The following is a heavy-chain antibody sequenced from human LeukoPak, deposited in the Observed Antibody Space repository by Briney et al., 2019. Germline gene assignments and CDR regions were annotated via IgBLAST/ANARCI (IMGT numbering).Heavy chain of an antibody. CDR3: ARDDYGPAGY. CDR2: IRYDGSNK. CDR1: GFTFSSYG. Sequence: GGSLRLSCAASGFTFSSYGVHWVRQAPGKGLEWVAFIRYDGSNKYYADSVKGRFTISRDNSKNTLYLQMNSLRAEDTAVYYCARDDYGPAGYGGQGTLVTVSS. D-gene: IGHD4-17*01. J-gene: IGHJ4*02. V-gene: IGHV3-30*02.